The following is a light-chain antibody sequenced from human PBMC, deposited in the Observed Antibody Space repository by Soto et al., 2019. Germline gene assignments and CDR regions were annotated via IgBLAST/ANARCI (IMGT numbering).Light chain of an antibody. J-gene: IGLJ1*01. Sequence: QSALTQPASRAGPPGRSITIYCTGTSSDVGSYNLVSWYQQHPGKAPKLMIYEVSKWPSGVSNRFSGSKSGNTASLTISGLQAEDEADYYCCSYAGSSTFYVFGTGTKVTFL. CDR3: CSYAGSSTFYV. CDR2: EVS. V-gene: IGLV2-23*02. CDR1: SSDVGSYNL.